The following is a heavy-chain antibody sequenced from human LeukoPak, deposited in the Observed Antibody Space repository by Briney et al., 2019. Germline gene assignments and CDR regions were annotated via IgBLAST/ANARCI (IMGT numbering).Heavy chain of an antibody. J-gene: IGHJ4*02. V-gene: IGHV1-18*04. CDR3: ARDRSGGLDY. CDR2: ISAYNGNT. CDR1: GYTFTGYY. D-gene: IGHD2-15*01. Sequence: GASVKVSCKASGYTFTGYYMHWVRQAPGQGLEWMGWISAYNGNTNYAQKLQGRVTMTTDTSTSTAYMELRSLRSDDTAVYYCARDRSGGLDYWGQGTLVTVSS.